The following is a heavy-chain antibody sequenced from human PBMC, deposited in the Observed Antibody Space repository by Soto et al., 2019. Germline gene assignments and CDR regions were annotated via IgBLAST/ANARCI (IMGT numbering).Heavy chain of an antibody. CDR1: GFTFSSYG. J-gene: IGHJ4*02. D-gene: IGHD1-26*01. V-gene: IGHV3-30*18. Sequence: GGSLRLSCAASGFTFSSYGMHWVRQAPGKGLEWVAVISYDGSNKYYADSVKGRFTISRDNSKNTLYLQMNSLRAEDTAVYYCAKGTEGGSYLTWYFDYWGQGTLVTVSS. CDR3: AKGTEGGSYLTWYFDY. CDR2: ISYDGSNK.